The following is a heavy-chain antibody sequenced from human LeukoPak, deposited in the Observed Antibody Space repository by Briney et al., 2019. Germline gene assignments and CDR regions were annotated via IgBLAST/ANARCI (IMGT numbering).Heavy chain of an antibody. D-gene: IGHD1-26*01. CDR1: DSSFSDYY. V-gene: IGHV4-34*01. J-gene: IGHJ4*02. CDR2: INHSGYT. Sequence: SETLSLTCVVYDSSFSDYYWIWIRQPPGKGLEWIGEINHSGYTNYNPSLKSRVTISVDTSKNQFSLKLSSVTAADTAVYYCARWMVGDTFDYWGQGTLVTVSS. CDR3: ARWMVGDTFDY.